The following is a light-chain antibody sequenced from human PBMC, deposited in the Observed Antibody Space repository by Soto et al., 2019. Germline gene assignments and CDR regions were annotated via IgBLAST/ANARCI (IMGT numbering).Light chain of an antibody. CDR2: EVS. J-gene: IGLJ1*01. V-gene: IGLV2-14*03. CDR1: SSDVGDYKY. CDR3: SSFTSLHTYV. Sequence: QSVLTQPASVSGSPGQPITISCTGTSSDVGDYKYVSWYQQYPGKVPKLMIYEVSNRPSGVSNRFSGSKSGNTASLTISGLQGEDEATYYCSSFTSLHTYVFCTGTNFAVL.